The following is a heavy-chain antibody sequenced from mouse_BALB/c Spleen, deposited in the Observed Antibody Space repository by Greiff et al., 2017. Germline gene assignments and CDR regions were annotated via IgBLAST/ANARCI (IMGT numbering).Heavy chain of an antibody. D-gene: IGHD2-14*01. CDR3: ARGVRQGYYFDY. CDR1: GYTFTSYW. J-gene: IGHJ2*01. V-gene: IGHV1-7*01. CDR2: INPSTGYT. Sequence: VQLQQSGAELAKPGASVKMSCKASGYTFTSYWMHWVKQRPGQGLEWIGYINPSTGYTEYNQKVKDKATLTADKSSSTAYMQLSSLTSEDSAVYYCARGVRQGYYFDYWGQGTTLTVSS.